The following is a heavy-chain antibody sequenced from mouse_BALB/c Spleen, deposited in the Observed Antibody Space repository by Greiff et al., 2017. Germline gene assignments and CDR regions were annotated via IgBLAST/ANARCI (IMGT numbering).Heavy chain of an antibody. CDR2: IWGDGST. V-gene: IGHV2-6-7*01. CDR3: ARVPYYYAMDY. J-gene: IGHJ4*01. CDR1: GFSLTGYG. Sequence: VMLVESGPGLVAPSQSLSITCTVSGFSLTGYGVNCVRQPPGKGLEWLGMIWGDGSTDYNSALKSRLSISKDNSKSQVFLKMNSLQTDDTARYYCARVPYYYAMDYWGQGTSVTVSS.